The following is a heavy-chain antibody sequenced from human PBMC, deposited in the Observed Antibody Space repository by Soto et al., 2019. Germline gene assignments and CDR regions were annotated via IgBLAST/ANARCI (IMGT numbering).Heavy chain of an antibody. CDR2: INPSGGST. CDR1: GYTFTSYY. D-gene: IGHD6-13*01. J-gene: IGHJ4*02. CDR3: ARDASAGRGAVNYFDY. V-gene: IGHV1-46*01. Sequence: ASVKVSCKASGYTFTSYYMHWVRQAPGQGLEWMGIINPSGGSTSYAQKFQGRVTMTRDTSTSTVYMELSSLRSEDTAVYYCARDASAGRGAVNYFDYWGQGTLVIVSS.